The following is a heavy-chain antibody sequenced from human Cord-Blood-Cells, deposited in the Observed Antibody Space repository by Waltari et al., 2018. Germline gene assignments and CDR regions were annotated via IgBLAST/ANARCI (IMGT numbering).Heavy chain of an antibody. CDR1: GGSISSSTW. CDR3: ARDRRIVATSYYYYYGMDV. CDR2: IYHSGST. J-gene: IGHJ6*02. V-gene: IGHV4-4*02. D-gene: IGHD5-12*01. Sequence: QVQLQESGPGLVKPSGTLSLTCAVSGGSISSSTWWSWVRQPPGTGLEWIGEIYHSGSTNYNPSLKSRVTISVDKSKNQFSLKLSSVTAADTAVYYCARDRRIVATSYYYYYGMDVWGQGTTVTVSS.